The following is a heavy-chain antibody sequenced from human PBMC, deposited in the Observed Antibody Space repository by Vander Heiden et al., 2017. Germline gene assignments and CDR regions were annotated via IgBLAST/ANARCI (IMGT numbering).Heavy chain of an antibody. V-gene: IGHV3-21*01. CDR3: ARSPLQGAEDY. CDR2: NSSSSDYI. J-gene: IGHJ4*02. CDR1: GFTFSSYS. D-gene: IGHD3-16*01. Sequence: EVQLLESGGGLVKPGGSLSLSCAASGFTFSSYSMHWVRQAPRKGLEWVSSNSSSSDYIFYADSVKGRFTISRDNAKNSLYLQMNDLRAEDTAVYFCARSPLQGAEDYWGQGTLVTVSS.